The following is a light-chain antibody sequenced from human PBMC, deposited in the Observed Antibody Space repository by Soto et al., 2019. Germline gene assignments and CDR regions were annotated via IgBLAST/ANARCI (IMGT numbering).Light chain of an antibody. Sequence: DIQMTQSPSSLSASVGDRVTISFGASESLTSYLNWYQQKPGKAPKLLIYAASSLYSGVPSRFSGSGSGTDFTLTISSLQPEDFATYYCQQSNSNPPTFGQGTRLEIK. CDR2: AAS. CDR1: ESLTSY. J-gene: IGKJ5*01. V-gene: IGKV1-39*01. CDR3: QQSNSNPPT.